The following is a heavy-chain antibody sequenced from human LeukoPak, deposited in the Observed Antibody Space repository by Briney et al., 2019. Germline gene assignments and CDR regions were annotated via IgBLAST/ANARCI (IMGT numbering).Heavy chain of an antibody. D-gene: IGHD4-11*01. CDR2: FYYIGGT. CDR1: RGSISSSSYY. J-gene: IGHJ4*02. CDR3: ARILTTFDS. V-gene: IGHV4-39*01. Sequence: PSETPSLTCTVSRGSISSSSYYWGWIRQPPGKRLEWIGSFYYIGGTYYNPSLEGRVTISADSSKNQFSLKLTSVTAADTALYYCARILTTFDSWGQGTLVTVSS.